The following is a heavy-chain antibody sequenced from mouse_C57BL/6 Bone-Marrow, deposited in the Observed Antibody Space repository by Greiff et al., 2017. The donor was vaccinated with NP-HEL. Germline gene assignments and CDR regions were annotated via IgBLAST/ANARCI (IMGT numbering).Heavy chain of an antibody. J-gene: IGHJ4*01. CDR2: IHPNSGST. CDR3: ANHYSKSAMDY. V-gene: IGHV1-64*01. CDR1: GYTFTSYW. D-gene: IGHD2-5*01. Sequence: QVQLQQPGAELVKPGASVKLSCKASGYTFTSYWMHWVKQRPGQGLEWIGMIHPNSGSTNYNEKFKSKATLTVDKSSSTAYMQLSSLTSEDAAVYYCANHYSKSAMDYWGQGTSVTVSS.